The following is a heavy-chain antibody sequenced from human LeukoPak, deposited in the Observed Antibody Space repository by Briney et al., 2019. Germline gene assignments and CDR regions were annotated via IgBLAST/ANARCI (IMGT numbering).Heavy chain of an antibody. CDR3: ARDLPRYRIAAHRLADDDACDI. CDR1: GFTFSSYW. CDR2: IKQAGSEQ. D-gene: IGHD6-13*01. V-gene: IGHV3-7*01. J-gene: IGHJ3*02. Sequence: PGGSLRLSCTASGFTFSSYWMSWGRQAPGKGLEGLANIKQAGSEQYYVDSVRGRFTISRDNAKNSLYLQMNSLRAEDTAGYYCARDLPRYRIAAHRLADDDACDIWGQGTMVTVSS.